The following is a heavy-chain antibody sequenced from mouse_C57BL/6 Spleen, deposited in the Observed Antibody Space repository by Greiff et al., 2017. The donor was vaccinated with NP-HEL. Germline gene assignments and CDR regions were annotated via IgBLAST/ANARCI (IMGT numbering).Heavy chain of an antibody. CDR3: ARLAGYYFDY. J-gene: IGHJ2*01. D-gene: IGHD6-1*01. Sequence: QVHVKQVGAELVRPGSSVKLSCKASGYTFTSYWMDWVKQRPGQGLEWIGNIYPSDSETHYNQKFKDKATLTVDRSSSTAYMQLSSLTSEDSAVYYCARLAGYYFDYWGQGTTLTVSS. V-gene: IGHV1-61*01. CDR2: IYPSDSET. CDR1: GYTFTSYW.